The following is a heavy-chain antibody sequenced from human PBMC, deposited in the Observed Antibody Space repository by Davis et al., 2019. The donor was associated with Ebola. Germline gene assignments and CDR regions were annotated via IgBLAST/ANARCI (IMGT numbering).Heavy chain of an antibody. J-gene: IGHJ4*02. D-gene: IGHD5-18*01. CDR3: ARAKYSYDEIDY. V-gene: IGHV1-3*01. Sequence: RMQDRVTINRETSASTAYMELSSLRSEDTAVYYCARAKYSYDEIDYWGQGTLVTVSS.